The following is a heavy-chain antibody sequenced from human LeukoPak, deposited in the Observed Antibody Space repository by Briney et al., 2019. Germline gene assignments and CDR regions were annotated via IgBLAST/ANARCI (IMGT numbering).Heavy chain of an antibody. Sequence: ASVKVSCKASGYTFTSYDITWMRHATGQGLEWMGWMNPNSGNTGYAQKFQGRVTITRNTSISTAYMELSSLRSEDTAVYYCARGHVVVVAAPYYYYYMDVWGKGTTVTVPS. J-gene: IGHJ6*03. CDR2: MNPNSGNT. CDR1: GYTFTSYD. D-gene: IGHD2-15*01. V-gene: IGHV1-8*03. CDR3: ARGHVVVVAAPYYYYYMDV.